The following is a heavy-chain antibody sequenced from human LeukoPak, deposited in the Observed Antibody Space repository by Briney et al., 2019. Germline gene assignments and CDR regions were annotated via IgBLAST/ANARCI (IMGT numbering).Heavy chain of an antibody. CDR1: GGTFSSYP. J-gene: IGHJ6*03. D-gene: IGHD6-13*01. Sequence: ASVKVSCKASGGTFSSYPISWVRQAPGQGLEWMGWISVFYGHTNYSQNFQGRLTMTTHTSTSTAYLELRSLRSDDTAVYYCVREVSAANAGYMDVWGTGTTVTVSS. CDR3: VREVSAANAGYMDV. V-gene: IGHV1-18*01. CDR2: ISVFYGHT.